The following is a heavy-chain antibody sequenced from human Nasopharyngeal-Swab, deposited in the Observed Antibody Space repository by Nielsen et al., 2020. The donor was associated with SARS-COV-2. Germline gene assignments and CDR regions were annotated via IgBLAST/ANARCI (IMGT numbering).Heavy chain of an antibody. CDR2: IVVGIGYT. CDR3: AADLQTTMAHWYFDL. V-gene: IGHV1-58*01. Sequence: SVKVSCKASGFTFTSSAVQWVRQARGQRLEWIGWIVVGIGYTNYAQKFQERVTITRDMSTSTAYMEVSSLRSEDTAVYFCAADLQTTMAHWYFDLWGRGTLVTVSS. CDR1: GFTFTSSA. J-gene: IGHJ2*01. D-gene: IGHD1/OR15-1a*01.